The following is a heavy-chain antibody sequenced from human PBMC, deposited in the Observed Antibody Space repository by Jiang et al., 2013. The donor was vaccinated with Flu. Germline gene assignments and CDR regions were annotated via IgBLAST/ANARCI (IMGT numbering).Heavy chain of an antibody. CDR3: ARGGPSHWFDP. J-gene: IGHJ5*02. Sequence: SGSGLVKPSETLSLTCTVSGGSISSYYWSWIRQPPGKGLEWIGYIYYSGSTNYNPSLKSRVTISVDTSKNQFSLKLSSVTAADTAVYYCARGGPSHWFDPWGQGTLVTVSS. CDR1: GGSISSYY. CDR2: IYYSGST. V-gene: IGHV4-59*01. D-gene: IGHD3-10*01.